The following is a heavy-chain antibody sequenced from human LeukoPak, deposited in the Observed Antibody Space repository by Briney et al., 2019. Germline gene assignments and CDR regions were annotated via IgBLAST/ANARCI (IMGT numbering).Heavy chain of an antibody. V-gene: IGHV4-34*01. D-gene: IGHD2-15*01. J-gene: IGHJ5*02. Sequence: PSETLSLTCAVYGGSFSGYYWSWIRQPPGKGLEWIGEINHSGSTNYNPSLKSRVTISVDTSKNQFSLKLSSVTAADTAVYYCAVNPGCSGGSCENWFDPWGQGTLVTVSS. CDR3: AVNPGCSGGSCENWFDP. CDR1: GGSFSGYY. CDR2: INHSGST.